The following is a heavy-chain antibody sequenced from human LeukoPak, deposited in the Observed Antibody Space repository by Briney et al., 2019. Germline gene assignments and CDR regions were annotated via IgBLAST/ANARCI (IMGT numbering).Heavy chain of an antibody. D-gene: IGHD3-22*01. J-gene: IGHJ4*02. CDR1: GGSISSYY. Sequence: PSETLSLTYTVSGGSISSYYWSWIRQPPGKGLEWIGYIYYSGSTNYNPSLKSRVTISVDTSKNQFSLKLSSVTAADTAVYYCARDTYDSSGYSFDYWGQGTLVTVSS. CDR2: IYYSGST. CDR3: ARDTYDSSGYSFDY. V-gene: IGHV4-59*01.